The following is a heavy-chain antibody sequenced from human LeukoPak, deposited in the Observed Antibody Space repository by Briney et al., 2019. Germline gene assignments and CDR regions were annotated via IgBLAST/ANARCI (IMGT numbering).Heavy chain of an antibody. J-gene: IGHJ6*03. V-gene: IGHV1-69*06. D-gene: IGHD2-15*01. CDR1: GGTFSSYA. Sequence: GASVKVSCKASGGTFSSYAISWVRQAPGQGLEWMGGIIPIFGTANYAQKFQGRVTITADKSTSTAYMELSSLRSEDTAVYYCARVPRIVVVVAATDYYYYYMDVWGKGTTVTVSS. CDR3: ARVPRIVVVVAATDYYYYYMDV. CDR2: IIPIFGTA.